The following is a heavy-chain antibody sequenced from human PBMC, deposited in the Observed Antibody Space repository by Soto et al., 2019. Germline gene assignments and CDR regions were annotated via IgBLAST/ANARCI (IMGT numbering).Heavy chain of an antibody. CDR1: GFTFSSYS. CDR3: AKKVNSGPGSQYFDY. V-gene: IGHV3-23*01. J-gene: IGHJ4*02. Sequence: GPLRLSCAASGFTFSSYSMSWVRQAPGKGLEWVSGFRTGADDGTTYYADSVKGRFTISRDISKNTLFLQMNSLRAEDTAIYYCAKKVNSGPGSQYFDYWGQGTLVTVSS. CDR2: FRTGADDGTT. D-gene: IGHD3-10*01.